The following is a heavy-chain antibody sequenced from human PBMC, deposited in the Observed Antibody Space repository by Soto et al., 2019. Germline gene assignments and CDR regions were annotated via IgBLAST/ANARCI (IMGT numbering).Heavy chain of an antibody. CDR2: INHSGST. J-gene: IGHJ4*02. V-gene: IGHV4-34*01. Sequence: QVQLQQWGAGLLKPSETLSLTCAVYGGSFSGYYWSWIRQPPGKGLEWIGEINHSGSTNYNPSLKSRVTTSVDTSKIQFSLKLSSVTAAHTAVYYCARGQCSSTSCYGSACSHWGQGTLVTVSS. CDR3: ARGQCSSTSCYGSACSH. D-gene: IGHD2-2*01. CDR1: GGSFSGYY.